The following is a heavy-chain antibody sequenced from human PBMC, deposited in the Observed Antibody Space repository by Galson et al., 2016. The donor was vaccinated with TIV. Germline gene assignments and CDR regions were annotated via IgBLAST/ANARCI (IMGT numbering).Heavy chain of an antibody. CDR2: MSGSGDDS. CDR1: GFTFSAYA. CDR3: AKRGDFCTSTSCHYYSDS. D-gene: IGHD2-2*01. Sequence: SLRLSCAGSGFTFSAYAMSWVRQAPGKGLEWVSSMSGSGDDSYYADSVKGRFSISRDNSKNTLYLQMNSLKAGDTAIYYCAKRGDFCTSTSCHYYSDSWGQGTLVTVSS. V-gene: IGHV3-23*01. J-gene: IGHJ4*02.